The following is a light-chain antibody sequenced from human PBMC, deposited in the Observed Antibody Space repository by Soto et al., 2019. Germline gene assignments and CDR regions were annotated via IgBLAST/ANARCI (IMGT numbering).Light chain of an antibody. CDR2: GAS. CDR3: QHYYSSHPT. J-gene: IGKJ1*01. CDR1: HDITSS. Sequence: AIRMTQFPSSFSASIGDRVTITCRASHDITSSLVWYQHIQGRAPKLLISGASNLQFGVPSRFSGSGSGTDFTLTISSLQSEDFATYYCQHYYSSHPTFGQGTRVEMK. V-gene: IGKV1-8*01.